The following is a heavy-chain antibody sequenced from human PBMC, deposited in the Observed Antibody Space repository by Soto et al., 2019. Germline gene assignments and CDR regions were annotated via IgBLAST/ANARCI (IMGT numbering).Heavy chain of an antibody. CDR3: ARDPKGYYDSSGYSH. V-gene: IGHV1-69*12. J-gene: IGHJ4*02. D-gene: IGHD3-22*01. CDR2: IIPIFGTA. Sequence: QVQLVQSGAEVKKPGSSVKVSCKASGGTFSSYAISWVRQAPGQGLEWMGGIIPIFGTANYAQKFQGRVTITAGESTSTAYMELSSLRSEDTAVYYCARDPKGYYDSSGYSHWGQGTLVTVSS. CDR1: GGTFSSYA.